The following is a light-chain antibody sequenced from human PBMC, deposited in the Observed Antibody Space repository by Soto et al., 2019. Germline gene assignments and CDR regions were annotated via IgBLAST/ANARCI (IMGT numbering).Light chain of an antibody. Sequence: VRTQAPDTLSVSPGERDTFACRASQAINNNVAWYQLKDGQVPRLLIYGASTRAADVPARFSGGGSGTEFTLTISSLQPDDFATYYCQQYNSYWTFGQGTKVDI. J-gene: IGKJ1*01. CDR3: QQYNSYWT. CDR1: QAINNN. V-gene: IGKV3-15*01. CDR2: GAS.